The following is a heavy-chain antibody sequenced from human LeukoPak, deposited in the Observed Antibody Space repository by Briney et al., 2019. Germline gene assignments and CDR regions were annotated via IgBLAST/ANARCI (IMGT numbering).Heavy chain of an antibody. CDR1: GGSISSSSYY. D-gene: IGHD2-2*01. V-gene: IGHV4-61*05. Sequence: SETLSLTCTVSGGSISSSSYYWGWIRQPPGKGLEWIGYIYYSGSTNYNPSLKSRVTISVDTSKNQFSLKLSSVTAADTAVYYCAAGQLPNWFDPWGQGTLVTVSS. J-gene: IGHJ5*02. CDR2: IYYSGST. CDR3: AAGQLPNWFDP.